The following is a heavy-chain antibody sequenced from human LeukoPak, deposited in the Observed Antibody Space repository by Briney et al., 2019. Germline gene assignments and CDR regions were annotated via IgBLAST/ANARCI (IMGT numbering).Heavy chain of an antibody. Sequence: PGGSLRLSCAASGFTFSSYSMNWVRQAPGRGLEWVSSISSSSSYIYYADSVKGRFTISRDNAKNSLYLQMNSLRAEDTAVYYCASSVLLWFGESRDWFDPWGQGTLVTVSS. V-gene: IGHV3-21*01. D-gene: IGHD3-10*01. CDR2: ISSSSSYI. CDR3: ASSVLLWFGESRDWFDP. CDR1: GFTFSSYS. J-gene: IGHJ5*02.